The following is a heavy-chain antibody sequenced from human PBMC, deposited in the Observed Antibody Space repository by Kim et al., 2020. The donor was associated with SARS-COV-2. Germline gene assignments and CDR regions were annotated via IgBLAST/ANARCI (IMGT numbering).Heavy chain of an antibody. V-gene: IGHV3-30*18. Sequence: GGSLRLSCAASGFTFSSYGMHWVRQAPGKGLEWVAVISYDGSNKYYADSVKGRFTISRDNSKNTLYLQMNSLRAEDTAVYYCAKGYSGYDWGIDYWGQGTLVTVSS. CDR3: AKGYSGYDWGIDY. CDR2: ISYDGSNK. CDR1: GFTFSSYG. J-gene: IGHJ4*02. D-gene: IGHD5-12*01.